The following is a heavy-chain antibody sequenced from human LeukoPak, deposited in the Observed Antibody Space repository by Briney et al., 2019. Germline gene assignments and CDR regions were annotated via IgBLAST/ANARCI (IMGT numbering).Heavy chain of an antibody. D-gene: IGHD6-13*01. J-gene: IGHJ6*03. CDR2: ISGSGGST. Sequence: GGSLRLSCAASGFTFSSYAMSWVRQAPGKGLEWVSAISGSGGSTYYADSVKGRFTISRDNSKNTLYLQMNSLRAEDRAVYYCAKLQQQLVLYYYYMDVWGKGTTVTVSS. CDR1: GFTFSSYA. CDR3: AKLQQQLVLYYYYMDV. V-gene: IGHV3-23*01.